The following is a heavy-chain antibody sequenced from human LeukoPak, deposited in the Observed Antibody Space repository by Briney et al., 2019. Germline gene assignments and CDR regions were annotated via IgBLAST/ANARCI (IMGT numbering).Heavy chain of an antibody. CDR3: ARAVYYYDRSGYPNTLDS. J-gene: IGHJ4*02. D-gene: IGHD3-22*01. Sequence: PGGSLRLSCAASGFAFSGYSMTWVRQAAGKGLEWVSYISGGSSVIYYADSVKGRFTISRDNAKNSLYLQMNSLRDEDTAVYYCARAVYYYDRSGYPNTLDSWGQGTLVTVSS. V-gene: IGHV3-48*02. CDR1: GFAFSGYS. CDR2: ISGGSSVI.